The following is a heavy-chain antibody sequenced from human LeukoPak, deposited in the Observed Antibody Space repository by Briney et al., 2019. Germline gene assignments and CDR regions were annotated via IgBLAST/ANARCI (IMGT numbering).Heavy chain of an antibody. CDR2: IYHTGST. V-gene: IGHV4-30-2*03. J-gene: IGHJ5*02. D-gene: IGHD2-15*01. Sequence: SETLSLTCAVSGASISSGGYSWNWIRQPPGKGLEWIGCIYHTGSTYYNPSLKSRVTISVDTSKNQFSLKLSSVTAADTAVYYCARHPYCSGGSCWVYWFDPWGQGTLVTVSS. CDR1: GASISSGGYS. CDR3: ARHPYCSGGSCWVYWFDP.